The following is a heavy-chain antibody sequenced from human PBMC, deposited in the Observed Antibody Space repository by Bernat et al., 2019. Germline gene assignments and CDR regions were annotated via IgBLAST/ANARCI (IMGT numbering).Heavy chain of an antibody. J-gene: IGHJ4*02. V-gene: IGHV3-72*01. CDR3: ARLPASVVVAAG. Sequence: EVQLVESGGGLVQPGGSLRLSCAGAGFTLSDHYMDWIRQAPGKGLEWVGLTRDKEKSYTTEYAASVKGRFTIARDDSGNSLYLQMNSLTSEDAAVYYCARLPASVVVAAGWGRGTLVIVSS. CDR2: TRDKEKSYTT. D-gene: IGHD2-21*02. CDR1: GFTLSDHY.